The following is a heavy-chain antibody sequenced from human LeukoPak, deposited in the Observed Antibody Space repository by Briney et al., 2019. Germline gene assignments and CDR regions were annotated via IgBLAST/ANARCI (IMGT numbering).Heavy chain of an antibody. D-gene: IGHD3-3*01. CDR3: AKGIFGVIHNGIDV. Sequence: SXXLSCVASGFTFPTYSMAWVRQAPGKGLDWVSSINAAGDDIYYADSVKGRFSISRDNLKNTLYLQMHSLRAEDRAIYYCAKGIFGVIHNGIDVWGQGTAVTVSS. CDR2: INAAGDDI. V-gene: IGHV3-23*01. CDR1: GFTFPTYS. J-gene: IGHJ6*02.